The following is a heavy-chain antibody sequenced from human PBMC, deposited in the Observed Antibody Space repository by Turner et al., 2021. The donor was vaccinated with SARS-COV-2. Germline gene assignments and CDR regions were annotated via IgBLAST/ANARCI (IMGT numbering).Heavy chain of an antibody. CDR2: ISQDGSQK. Sequence: EVQLVESGGGLVQPGGSLRLSCAASGFTFTNHWIGWVRQAPGEGLEWVAIISQDGSQKKYVDSLRGRFTISRDNAKQSLYLQMNSLRADDTAVYYCARDSGYYRFDFWGQGTLVTVSS. CDR3: ARDSGYYRFDF. V-gene: IGHV3-7*03. D-gene: IGHD3-22*01. CDR1: GFTFTNHW. J-gene: IGHJ4*02.